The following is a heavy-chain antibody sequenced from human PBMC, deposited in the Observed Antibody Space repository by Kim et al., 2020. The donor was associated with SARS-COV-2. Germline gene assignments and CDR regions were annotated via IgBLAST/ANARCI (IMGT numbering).Heavy chain of an antibody. CDR2: ISGDGGST. D-gene: IGHD3-10*01. V-gene: IGHV3-43*02. CDR3: AMRGGGAFDI. CDR1: GFTFDDYA. J-gene: IGHJ3*02. Sequence: GGSLRLSCAASGFTFDDYAMHWVRQAPGKGLEWVSLISGDGGSTYYADSVKGRFTISRDNSKNSLYLQMNSLRTEDTALYYCAMRGGGAFDIWGQGTMVTVSS.